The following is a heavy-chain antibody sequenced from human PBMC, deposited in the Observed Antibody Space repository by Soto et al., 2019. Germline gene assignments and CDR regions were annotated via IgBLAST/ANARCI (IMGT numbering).Heavy chain of an antibody. D-gene: IGHD2-21*01. J-gene: IGHJ4*02. V-gene: IGHV3-30-3*01. CDR2: ISYDGNTQ. CDR3: AKVSSASLIATPYFDS. CDR1: GFIFNSYS. Sequence: QVQLVESGGGVVQPGTSLRRSCRASGFIFNSYSIHWVRQAPGKGLEWVAVISYDGNTQYYGDSLKGRFIVSREISKNTAYLQMNDLRADDTAVYYCAKVSSASLIATPYFDSWGKGTMVTVSS.